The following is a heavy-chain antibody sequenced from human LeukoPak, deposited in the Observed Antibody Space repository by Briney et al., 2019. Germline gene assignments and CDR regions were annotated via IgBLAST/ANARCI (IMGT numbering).Heavy chain of an antibody. CDR2: IYTSGST. CDR3: ARPLAGAFDI. D-gene: IGHD6-13*01. V-gene: IGHV4-61*02. Sequence: SETLSLTCTVSGGSISSGSYYWSWIRQPAGKGLEWIGRIYTSGSTNYNPSLKSRVTISVDTSKNQFSLKLSSVTAADTAVYYCARPLAGAFDIWGQGTMVTVSS. J-gene: IGHJ3*02. CDR1: GGSISSGSYY.